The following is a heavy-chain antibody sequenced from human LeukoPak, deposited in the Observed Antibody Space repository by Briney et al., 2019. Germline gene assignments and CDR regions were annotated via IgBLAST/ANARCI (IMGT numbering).Heavy chain of an antibody. J-gene: IGHJ5*02. Sequence: PSETLSLTCTVSGGSVSGGSYYWSWIRQPPGKGLEWIGYIYYSGSTNYNPSLKSRATISVDTSKNQFSLKLSSVTAADTAVYYCARDSSNWFDPWGQGTLVTVSS. V-gene: IGHV4-61*01. CDR2: IYYSGST. CDR1: GGSVSGGSYY. CDR3: ARDSSNWFDP.